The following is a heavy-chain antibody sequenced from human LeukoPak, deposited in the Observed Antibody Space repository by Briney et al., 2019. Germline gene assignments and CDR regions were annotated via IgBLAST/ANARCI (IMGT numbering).Heavy chain of an antibody. CDR2: IWYDGSNK. D-gene: IGHD6-6*01. V-gene: IGHV3-33*01. CDR3: ERRTGHSSSSYYYYYGMDV. Sequence: GRSLRLSCAASGFTFSSYGMHWVRQAPGKGVDGMAVIWYDGSNKYYVDSVKGRFTISRDNSKNTLYLQTNSLRAEDTAVYNCERRTGHSSSSYYYYYGMDVWGQGTTVTVSS. CDR1: GFTFSSYG. J-gene: IGHJ6*02.